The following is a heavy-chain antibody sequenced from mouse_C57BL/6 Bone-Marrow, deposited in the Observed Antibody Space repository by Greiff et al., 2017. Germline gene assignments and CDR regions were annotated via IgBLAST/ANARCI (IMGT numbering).Heavy chain of an antibody. Sequence: VQLQQPGAELVMPGASVKLSCKASGYTFTSYWMHWVKQRPGQGLEWIGEIDPSDSYTNYNQKFKGKSTLTVDKSSSTAYMQLSSLTSEDSAVYYCARYGYDGNYFDYWGQGTTLTVSS. J-gene: IGHJ2*01. D-gene: IGHD2-2*01. V-gene: IGHV1-69*01. CDR1: GYTFTSYW. CDR3: ARYGYDGNYFDY. CDR2: IDPSDSYT.